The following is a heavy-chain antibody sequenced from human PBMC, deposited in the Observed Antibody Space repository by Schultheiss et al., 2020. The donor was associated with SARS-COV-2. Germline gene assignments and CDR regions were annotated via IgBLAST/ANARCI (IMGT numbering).Heavy chain of an antibody. D-gene: IGHD6-19*01. CDR3: TTALGAVAGYYGMDV. J-gene: IGHJ6*02. V-gene: IGHV3-15*07. CDR2: IKSKTDGGTT. Sequence: GESLKISCAASGFTFSSYGMHWVRQAPGKGLEWVGRIKSKTDGGTTDYAAPVKGRFTISRDDSKNTLYLQMNSLKTEDTAVYYCTTALGAVAGYYGMDVWGQGTTVTVSS. CDR1: GFTFSSYG.